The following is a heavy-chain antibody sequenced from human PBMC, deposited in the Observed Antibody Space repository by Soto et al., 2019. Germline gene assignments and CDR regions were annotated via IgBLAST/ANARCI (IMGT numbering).Heavy chain of an antibody. V-gene: IGHV1-69*01. CDR2: IIPIFGTA. CDR3: ARGYCSSTSCPLGMDV. J-gene: IGHJ6*02. D-gene: IGHD2-2*01. Sequence: QVQLVQSGAEVKKPGSSVKVSCKASGGTFSSYAISWVRQAPGQGLEWMGGIIPIFGTANYVQKFQGRVTITADESTSTAYMELSSLRSEDTAVYYCARGYCSSTSCPLGMDVWGQGTTVTVSS. CDR1: GGTFSSYA.